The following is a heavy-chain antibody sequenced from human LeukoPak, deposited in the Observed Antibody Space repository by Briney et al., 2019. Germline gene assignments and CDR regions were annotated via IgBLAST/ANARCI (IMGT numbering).Heavy chain of an antibody. V-gene: IGHV3-30*04. Sequence: PGRSLRLSGAVSGFTFSTYAMHWVRQAPGKGLEWVALISYDGNNKYHADSVKGRFTISRDNSKNTLYLQMNSLRAEDTAVYYCARSYCSSGSCHVDYWGQGTLVTVSS. D-gene: IGHD2-15*01. CDR2: ISYDGNNK. J-gene: IGHJ4*02. CDR3: ARSYCSSGSCHVDY. CDR1: GFTFSTYA.